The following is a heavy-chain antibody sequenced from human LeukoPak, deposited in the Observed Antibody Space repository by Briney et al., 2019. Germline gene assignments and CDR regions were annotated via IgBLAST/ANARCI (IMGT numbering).Heavy chain of an antibody. Sequence: GSWVKVSCKASGGTFSSYAISWVRQAAGQGLEWMGRIIPIFGTANYAQKFQGRVTITTDESTSTAYMELSSLRSEDTAVYYCAGNPGIAAAGTFDYWGQGTLATVSS. CDR1: GGTFSSYA. CDR3: AGNPGIAAAGTFDY. CDR2: IIPIFGTA. D-gene: IGHD6-13*01. J-gene: IGHJ4*02. V-gene: IGHV1-69*05.